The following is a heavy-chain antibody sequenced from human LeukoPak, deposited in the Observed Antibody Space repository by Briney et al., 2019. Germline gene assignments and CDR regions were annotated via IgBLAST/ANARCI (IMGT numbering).Heavy chain of an antibody. CDR1: GYTFTSCD. D-gene: IGHD1-26*01. CDR3: ARVYSGSYSNWFDP. CDR2: MNPNSGNT. Sequence: ASVKVSCKASGYTFTSCDINWVRQATGQGLEWMGWMNPNSGNTGYAQKFQGRVTMTRNTSISTAYMELSSLRSEDTAVYYCARVYSGSYSNWFDPWGQGTLVTVSS. V-gene: IGHV1-8*01. J-gene: IGHJ5*02.